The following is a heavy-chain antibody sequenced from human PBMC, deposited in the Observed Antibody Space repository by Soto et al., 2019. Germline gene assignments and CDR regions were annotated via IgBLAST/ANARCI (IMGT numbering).Heavy chain of an antibody. CDR3: ARDTGDGTFDF. J-gene: IGHJ4*02. D-gene: IGHD7-27*01. V-gene: IGHV1-3*01. CDR2: INAGYGNT. Sequence: ASVKVSCKVSGYILTDLSIHWVRQAPGKGLEWMGWINAGYGNTKSSQKFQDRVTISRDTSASTAYMELTSLRSEDTAVYYCARDTGDGTFDFWDQGTLVTVSS. CDR1: GYILTDLS.